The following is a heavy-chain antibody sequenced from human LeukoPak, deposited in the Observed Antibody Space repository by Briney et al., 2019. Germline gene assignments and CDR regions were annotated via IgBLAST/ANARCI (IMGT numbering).Heavy chain of an antibody. V-gene: IGHV3-7*01. CDR2: IKQDGSEK. Sequence: GSLRLSCAASGFTFSSYWMSWVRQAPGKGLEWVANIKQDGSEKYYVDSVKGRFTISRDNAKNSLYPQMNSLRAEDTAVYYCARDHDEWELLLVDDYWGQGTLVAVSS. D-gene: IGHD1-26*01. CDR1: GFTFSSYW. J-gene: IGHJ4*02. CDR3: ARDHDEWELLLVDDY.